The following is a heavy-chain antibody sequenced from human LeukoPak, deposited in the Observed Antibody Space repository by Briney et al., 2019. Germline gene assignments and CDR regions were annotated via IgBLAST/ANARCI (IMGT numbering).Heavy chain of an antibody. Sequence: SETLSLTCTVSGGSISTYYWSWIRQPPGKGLEWIGYIYYSGSTNSNPSLKSRVTVSVDTSENQFSLKLSSVTAADTAVYYCAHTSGWYDGYFDYWGQGTLVTVSS. V-gene: IGHV4-59*01. CDR2: IYYSGST. CDR1: GGSISTYY. D-gene: IGHD6-19*01. CDR3: AHTSGWYDGYFDY. J-gene: IGHJ4*02.